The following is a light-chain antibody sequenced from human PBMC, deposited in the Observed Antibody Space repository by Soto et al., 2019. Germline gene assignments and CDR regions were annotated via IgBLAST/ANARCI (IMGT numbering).Light chain of an antibody. CDR1: SSNIGSNS. Sequence: QSVLTQPPSASGTPGQRVTISCSGSSSNIGSNSVNWYQQLPGPAPKLLIYSNNQRPSGVPDRFSGSKSGTSASLAISGLQCEDEADYYCAALDDSLNGPVFGGGTKLTVL. V-gene: IGLV1-44*01. J-gene: IGLJ3*02. CDR2: SNN. CDR3: AALDDSLNGPV.